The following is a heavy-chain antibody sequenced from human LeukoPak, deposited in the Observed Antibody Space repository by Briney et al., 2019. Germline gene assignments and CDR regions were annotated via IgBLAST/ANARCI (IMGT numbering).Heavy chain of an antibody. CDR3: ARSRDILTGYPSYDP. CDR1: GYTFTSYG. V-gene: IGHV1-18*01. Sequence: EASVKVPCKASGYTFTSYGISWVRQAPGQGLEWMGWISAYNGNTNYAQKLQGRATMTTDTSTSTAYMELRSLRSDDTAVYYCARSRDILTGYPSYDPWGQGTLVTVSS. J-gene: IGHJ5*02. D-gene: IGHD3-9*01. CDR2: ISAYNGNT.